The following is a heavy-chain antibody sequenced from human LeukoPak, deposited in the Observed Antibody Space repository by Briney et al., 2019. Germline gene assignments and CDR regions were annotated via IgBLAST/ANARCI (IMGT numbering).Heavy chain of an antibody. J-gene: IGHJ3*02. CDR1: GGSISSYY. D-gene: IGHD1-26*01. V-gene: IGHV4-59*01. CDR2: IYYSGST. CDR3: ARGVGAWKVFDI. Sequence: PSETLSLTCTVSGGSISSYYWSWIRQPPGKGLEWIGYIYYSGSTNYNPSLKSRVTISVDTSKNQFSLKLSSVTAADTAVYYCARGVGAWKVFDIWGQGTMVTVSS.